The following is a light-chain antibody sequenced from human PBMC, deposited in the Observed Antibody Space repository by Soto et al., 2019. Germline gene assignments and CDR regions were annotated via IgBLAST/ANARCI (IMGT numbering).Light chain of an antibody. CDR2: AAS. CDR3: QQYGSPPWA. V-gene: IGKV3-20*01. J-gene: IGKJ1*01. CDR1: QSVGSNF. Sequence: IVLTQSPGTLSLSPGERATLSCRASQSVGSNFLAWYQQKRGQATRILIYAASNRASGTPDRFSGSGSGPDFTITVSRLEPEDFAVYYCQQYGSPPWAFGQGTKVEI.